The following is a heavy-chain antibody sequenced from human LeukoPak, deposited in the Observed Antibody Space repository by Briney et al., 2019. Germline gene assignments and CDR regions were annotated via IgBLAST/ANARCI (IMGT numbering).Heavy chain of an antibody. CDR1: GFTFSSYA. V-gene: IGHV3-30*18. D-gene: IGHD6-13*01. Sequence: GGSLRLSCAASGFTFSSYAMHWVRQAPGKGLEWVAVISHDGSNKYYVDSVKGRFTISRDNSKNTLYLQMNSLRPEDTAVYYCAKLLPRLHISSENFDSWGQGTLVTVSS. J-gene: IGHJ4*02. CDR3: AKLLPRLHISSENFDS. CDR2: ISHDGSNK.